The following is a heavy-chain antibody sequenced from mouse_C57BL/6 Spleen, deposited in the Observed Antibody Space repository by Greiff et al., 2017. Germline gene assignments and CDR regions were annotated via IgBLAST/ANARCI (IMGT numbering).Heavy chain of an antibody. CDR1: GYAFSSYW. V-gene: IGHV1-80*01. CDR2: IYPGDGDT. CDR3: ARREITTRYFDY. J-gene: IGHJ2*01. D-gene: IGHD2-4*01. Sequence: VQLQQSGAELVKPGASVKISCKASGYAFSSYWMNWVKQRPGKGLEWIGQIYPGDGDTNYNGKFKGKATLTADKSSSTAYMQLSSLTSEDSAVYFCARREITTRYFDYWGQGTTLTVSS.